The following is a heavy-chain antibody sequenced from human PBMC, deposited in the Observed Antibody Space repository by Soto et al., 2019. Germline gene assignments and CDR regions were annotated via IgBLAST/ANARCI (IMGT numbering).Heavy chain of an antibody. J-gene: IGHJ5*02. D-gene: IGHD6-13*01. CDR2: IYTSGST. V-gene: IGHV4-4*07. CDR3: AVDSSSRAWGGWFDP. Sequence: SETLSLTCTVSGGSISSYYWSWIRQPAGKGLEWIGRIYTSGSTNYNPSLKSRVTMSVDTSKNQFSLKLSSVTAADTAVYYCAVDSSSRAWGGWFDPWGQGTLVTISS. CDR1: GGSISSYY.